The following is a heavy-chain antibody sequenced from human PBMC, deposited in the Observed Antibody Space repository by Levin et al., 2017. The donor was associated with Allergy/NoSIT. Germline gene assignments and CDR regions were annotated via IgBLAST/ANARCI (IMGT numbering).Heavy chain of an antibody. Sequence: PGGSLRLSCAASGFTFSSYTLHWVRQAPGKGLEWVAVISYDGSNKYYADSVKGRFTISRDNSKNTLYLQMNSLRDEDTAVFYCVRETAFFDYWGQGTLVTVSS. V-gene: IGHV3-30*04. CDR3: VRETAFFDY. CDR2: ISYDGSNK. D-gene: IGHD6-25*01. CDR1: GFTFSSYT. J-gene: IGHJ4*02.